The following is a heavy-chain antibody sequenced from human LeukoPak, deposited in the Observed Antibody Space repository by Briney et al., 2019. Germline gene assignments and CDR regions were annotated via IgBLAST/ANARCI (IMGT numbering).Heavy chain of an antibody. CDR3: ARDNSMGDNAWWFDP. CDR1: GGTFSSYA. V-gene: IGHV1-46*01. J-gene: IGHJ5*02. CDR2: INPTGGST. Sequence: ASVKVSCKASGGTFSSYAISWVRQAPGQGLEWMGLINPTGGSTGYAQKFQGRVTMTRDMSTSTDYMELSSLRSEDTAIYYCARDNSMGDNAWWFDPWGQGTLVTVSS. D-gene: IGHD1-26*01.